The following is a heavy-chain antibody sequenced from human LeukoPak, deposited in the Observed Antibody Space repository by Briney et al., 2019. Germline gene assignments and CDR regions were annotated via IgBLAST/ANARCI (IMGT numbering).Heavy chain of an antibody. J-gene: IGHJ4*02. Sequence: ASVQDSCKASGYTFTIYAINWVRQAPGQGLEWMGWINTNTGSPTYAQGFGGRFVFSLDTSVSTAYLQISSLKAEDTAVYYCAREDSSSWSRLDFDYWGQGTLVTVSS. CDR3: AREDSSSWSRLDFDY. D-gene: IGHD6-13*01. CDR1: GYTFTIYA. CDR2: INTNTGSP. V-gene: IGHV7-4-1*02.